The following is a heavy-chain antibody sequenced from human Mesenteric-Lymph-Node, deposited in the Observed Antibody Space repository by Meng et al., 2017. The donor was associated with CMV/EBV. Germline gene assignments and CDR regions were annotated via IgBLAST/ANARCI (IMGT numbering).Heavy chain of an antibody. J-gene: IGHJ5*02. V-gene: IGHV4-39*07. CDR2: IYYSGST. D-gene: IGHD6-6*01. CDR3: ARRAQSSSFDP. Sequence: SETLSLTCTVSGGSISSSSYYWGWIRQPPGKGLEWIGSIYYSGSTNYNPSLKSRVTISVDTSKNQFSLKLSSVTAADTAVYYCARRAQSSSFDPWGQGTLVTVSS. CDR1: GGSISSSSYY.